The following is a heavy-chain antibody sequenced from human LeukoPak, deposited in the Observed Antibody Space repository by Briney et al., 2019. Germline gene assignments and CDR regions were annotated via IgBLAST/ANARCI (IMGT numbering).Heavy chain of an antibody. CDR2: IYYSGST. D-gene: IGHD6-13*01. J-gene: IGHJ6*02. Sequence: SETLSLTCTVSGGSISSYYWSWIRQPPGKGLEWIGYIYYSGSTNYNPSLKSRVTISVDTSKNQFSLKLSSVTAADTAVYYCAKSVGYGSSWYPGRYYYYGMDVWGQGTTVTVSS. CDR3: AKSVGYGSSWYPGRYYYYGMDV. CDR1: GGSISSYY. V-gene: IGHV4-59*01.